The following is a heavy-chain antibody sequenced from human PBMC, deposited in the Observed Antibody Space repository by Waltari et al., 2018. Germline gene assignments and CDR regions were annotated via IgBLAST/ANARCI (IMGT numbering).Heavy chain of an antibody. D-gene: IGHD5-12*01. V-gene: IGHV1-8*01. Sequence: QVQLVQSGAEVKKPGASVKVSCTASGYPFTSYDIHWVRQATGQGLEWMGWMNPNSGNTGYAQKFQGRVTMTRNTSISTAYMELSSLRSEDTAVYYCARLRNYRRQWLPLDYWGQGTLVTVSS. CDR1: GYPFTSYD. CDR3: ARLRNYRRQWLPLDY. CDR2: MNPNSGNT. J-gene: IGHJ4*02.